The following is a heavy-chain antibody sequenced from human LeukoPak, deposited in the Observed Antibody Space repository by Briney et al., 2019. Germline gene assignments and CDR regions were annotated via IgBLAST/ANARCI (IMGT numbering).Heavy chain of an antibody. CDR3: AKNPSGVDIAAAEP. V-gene: IGHV3-30*18. CDR2: ISYDGNNK. CDR1: GFSFSTNV. J-gene: IGHJ5*02. D-gene: IGHD6-13*01. Sequence: PGRSLRLSCAASGFSFSTNVMHWVRQAPGRGLEWVAFISYDGNNKYYADSVKGRFTLSRDNSKNTLYLQMNSLRPEDTAVYYCAKNPSGVDIAAAEPWGQGTRSPSPQ.